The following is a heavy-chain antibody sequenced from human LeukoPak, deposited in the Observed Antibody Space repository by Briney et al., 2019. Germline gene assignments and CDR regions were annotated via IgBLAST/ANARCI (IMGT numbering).Heavy chain of an antibody. CDR1: GFTFSSYA. CDR3: ARGDSGLGYFDY. V-gene: IGHV3-23*01. D-gene: IGHD6-19*01. CDR2: ISGSGDNT. Sequence: GGSLRLSCAASGFTFSSYAMSWVRQAPGKGLEWVSAISGSGDNTYYADSVKGRFTISRDNSKNTLYLQMNSLRAEDTAVYYCARGDSGLGYFDYWGQGTLVTVSS. J-gene: IGHJ4*02.